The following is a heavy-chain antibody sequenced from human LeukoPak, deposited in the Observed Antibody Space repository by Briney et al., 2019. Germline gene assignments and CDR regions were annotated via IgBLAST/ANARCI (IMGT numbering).Heavy chain of an antibody. CDR1: GFTFSSYS. V-gene: IGHV3-21*01. CDR2: ISSSSSYI. CDR3: ARERGYYDSSGYYPDY. J-gene: IGHJ4*02. D-gene: IGHD3-22*01. Sequence: PGGSLRLSCAASGFTFSSYSMNWVRQAPGKGLEWVSSISSSSSYIYYADSVKGRFTISRDNAKNSLYLQVNSLRAEDTAVYYRARERGYYDSSGYYPDYWGQGTLVTVSS.